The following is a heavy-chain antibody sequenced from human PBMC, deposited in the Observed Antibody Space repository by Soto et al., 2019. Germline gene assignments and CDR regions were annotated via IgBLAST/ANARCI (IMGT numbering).Heavy chain of an antibody. D-gene: IGHD3-3*01. CDR1: WFTFVDFG. J-gene: IGHJ3*02. V-gene: IGHV3-9*01. Sequence: GGLLRVSCGASWFTFVDFGVRRVRQNPGKGLEWVSGISWNSGSIGYADSVKGRFTISRDNAKNSLYLQMNSLRAEDTALYYYAKDRWSGYSDAFDIWGQGTMVTVSS. CDR3: AKDRWSGYSDAFDI. CDR2: ISWNSGSI.